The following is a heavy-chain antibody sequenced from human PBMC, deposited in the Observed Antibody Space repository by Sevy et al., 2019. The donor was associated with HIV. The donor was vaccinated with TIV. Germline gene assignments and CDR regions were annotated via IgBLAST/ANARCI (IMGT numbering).Heavy chain of an antibody. J-gene: IGHJ3*02. Sequence: GGSLRLSCAASGFTFSSYGMHWVHQAPGKGLEWVAVISYDGSNKYYADSVKGRFTISRDNSKNTLYLQMNSLRAEDTAVYYCAKGGYGDYVGGAFDIWGQGTMVTVSS. V-gene: IGHV3-30*18. D-gene: IGHD4-17*01. CDR1: GFTFSSYG. CDR2: ISYDGSNK. CDR3: AKGGYGDYVGGAFDI.